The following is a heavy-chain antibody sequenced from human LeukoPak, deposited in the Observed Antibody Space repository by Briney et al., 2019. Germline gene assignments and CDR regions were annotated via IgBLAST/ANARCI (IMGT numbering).Heavy chain of an antibody. D-gene: IGHD3-3*01. CDR1: GGSISSSSYY. Sequence: SETLSLTCTVSGGSISSSSYYWGWIRQPPGKGLEWIGSIYYSGSTYYSPSLKSRVTISVDTSKNQFSLKLSSVTAADTAVYYCARDNDFWSGYYSMDYWGQGTLVTISS. V-gene: IGHV4-39*07. J-gene: IGHJ4*02. CDR3: ARDNDFWSGYYSMDY. CDR2: IYYSGST.